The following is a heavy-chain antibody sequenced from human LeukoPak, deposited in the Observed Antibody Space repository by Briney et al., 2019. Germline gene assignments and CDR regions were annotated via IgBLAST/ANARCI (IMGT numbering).Heavy chain of an antibody. CDR2: ISFSSATI. Sequence: GGSLRLSCAASGFTVSSNYMSWVRQAPGKGLEWVSYISFSSATIHYADSVKGRFTISRDNAKNSLYLQMNSLRAEDTAVYYCARDLGPLQLWNTGFDYWGQGTLVTVSS. CDR3: ARDLGPLQLWNTGFDY. J-gene: IGHJ4*02. D-gene: IGHD5-18*01. CDR1: GFTVSSNY. V-gene: IGHV3-11*04.